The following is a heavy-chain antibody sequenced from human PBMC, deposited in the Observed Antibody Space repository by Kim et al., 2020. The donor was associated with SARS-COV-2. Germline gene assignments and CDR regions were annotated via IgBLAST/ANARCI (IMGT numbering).Heavy chain of an antibody. Sequence: GGSLRLSCAASGFTFSSFAMHWVRQAPGSGLEWVAIISYNGNNKYAYPVKGRFTISRDNSKNTLYLQMNSLRAEDTAVYYCSRETPDYTSRWFDIWCQGT. CDR1: GFTFSSFA. D-gene: IGHD2-2*01. CDR3: SRETPDYTSRWFDI. J-gene: IGHJ3*02. CDR2: ISYNGNNK. V-gene: IGHV3-30*04.